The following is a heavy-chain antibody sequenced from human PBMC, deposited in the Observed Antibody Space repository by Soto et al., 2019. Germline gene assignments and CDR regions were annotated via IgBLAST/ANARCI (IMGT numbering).Heavy chain of an antibody. J-gene: IGHJ4*02. CDR1: GYTFTSYG. V-gene: IGHV1-18*04. Sequence: QVQLVQSGAEVKKPGASVKVSCKASGYTFTSYGISWVRQAPGQGPEWMGWISGHNGTTNHPQSLQGRVTMTTDTSRNTADKELRSLRSDDTAVYYCARHRFNYYDNTVYYYFDYWGQGTLVTVYS. CDR3: ARHRFNYYDNTVYYYFDY. CDR2: ISGHNGTT. D-gene: IGHD3-22*01.